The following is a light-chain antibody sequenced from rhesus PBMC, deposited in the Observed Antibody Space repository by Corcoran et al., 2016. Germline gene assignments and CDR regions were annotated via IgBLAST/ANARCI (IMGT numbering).Light chain of an antibody. V-gene: IGKV1-25*01. Sequence: DIQMTQSPSSLSASVGDRVTITCRASQGITDDLAWYQQKPGETPKLLIFGASTLQSGIPPLFSGGGSGTDFTLTIPILQSEDFATYYCQHYSTIPYTFGQGTKVEIK. CDR1: QGITDD. CDR2: GAS. CDR3: QHYSTIPYT. J-gene: IGKJ2*01.